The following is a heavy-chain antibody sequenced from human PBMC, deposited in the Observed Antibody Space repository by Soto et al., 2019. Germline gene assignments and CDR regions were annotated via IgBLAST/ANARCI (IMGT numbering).Heavy chain of an antibody. CDR3: STLDYYDSHGYFPGFDY. CDR1: GFTLTHAW. J-gene: IGHJ4*02. Sequence: EGQLVESGGGLVKTGGSLRLSCAVSGFTLTHAWMNWVRQAPGKGLEWVGRIKSETDGGTTDYAAPVKGRFTMSRDDSKHTMFLHMNSLKTEDTAVYYCSTLDYYDSHGYFPGFDYWGQGTLVTVSS. CDR2: IKSETDGGTT. V-gene: IGHV3-15*07. D-gene: IGHD3-22*01.